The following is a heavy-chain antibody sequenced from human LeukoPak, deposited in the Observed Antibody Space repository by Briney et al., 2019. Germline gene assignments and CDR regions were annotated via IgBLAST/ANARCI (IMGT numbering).Heavy chain of an antibody. CDR3: ARDRLHNYYGSGSYDAFDI. J-gene: IGHJ3*02. CDR2: INPNSGGT. D-gene: IGHD3-10*01. V-gene: IGHV1-2*02. Sequence: ASVKVSCKASGYTFTGYYMHWVRQAPGQGLEWMGWINPNSGGTNYAQKFQGRVTMTRDTSISTAYMELSRLRSDDTAVYYCARDRLHNYYGSGSYDAFDIWGQGTMVTVSS. CDR1: GYTFTGYY.